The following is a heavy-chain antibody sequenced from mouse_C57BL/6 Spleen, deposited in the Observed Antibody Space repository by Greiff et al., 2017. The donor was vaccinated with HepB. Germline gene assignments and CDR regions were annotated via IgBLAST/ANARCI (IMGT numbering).Heavy chain of an antibody. J-gene: IGHJ4*01. CDR2: IDPETGGT. Sequence: VKLQESGAELVRPGASVTLSCKASGYTFTDYEMHWVKQTPVHGLEWIGAIDPETGGTAYNQKFKGKAILTADKSSSTAYMELRSLTSEDSAVYYCTRPYYGSSPYYAMDYWGQGTSVTVSS. CDR3: TRPYYGSSPYYAMDY. CDR1: GYTFTDYE. V-gene: IGHV1-15*01. D-gene: IGHD1-1*01.